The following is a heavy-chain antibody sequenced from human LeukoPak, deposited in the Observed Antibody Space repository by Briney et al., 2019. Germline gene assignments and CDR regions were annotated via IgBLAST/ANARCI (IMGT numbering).Heavy chain of an antibody. V-gene: IGHV3-74*01. CDR2: IKVDGSNA. CDR1: AFSFSSYW. Sequence: GGSLRLSCAASAFSFSSYWMHWVRQAPREGLVGVSRIKVDGSNAIYEDSVEGRFIIRTDNAKNIVNLQMNSLRPEDTAVYYCAKNRPHNWLDPWGQGTLVTVSS. CDR3: AKNRPHNWLDP. J-gene: IGHJ5*02.